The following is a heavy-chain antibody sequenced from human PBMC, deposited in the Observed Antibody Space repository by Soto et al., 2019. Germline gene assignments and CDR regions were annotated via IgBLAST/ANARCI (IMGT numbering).Heavy chain of an antibody. Sequence: KASETLSLPSTVSGVSLLSHSYYWGRIRQPPGKGLEWIATIHHSGSTYHNPSLKSRGTMSVDTSQNQFSLNLSSVTAADTAVYYCARGYGPRYSSGNNHFDLWGQGTLVTVAS. D-gene: IGHD2-15*01. CDR2: IHHSGST. V-gene: IGHV4-39*01. CDR1: GVSLLSHSYY. J-gene: IGHJ4*02. CDR3: ARGYGPRYSSGNNHFDL.